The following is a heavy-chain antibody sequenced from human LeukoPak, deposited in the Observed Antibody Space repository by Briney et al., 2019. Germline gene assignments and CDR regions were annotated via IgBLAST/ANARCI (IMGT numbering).Heavy chain of an antibody. CDR2: ISGSGGST. V-gene: IGHV3-23*01. Sequence: GGSLRLSCAASGFTFSSYALSWVRQAPGKGLEWVSGISGSGGSTYYADSVKGRFTISRDNSKNTLYLQMNSLRAEDTAVYYCASDFDWFVRGAFDIWGQGTMVTVSS. CDR3: ASDFDWFVRGAFDI. CDR1: GFTFSSYA. D-gene: IGHD3-9*01. J-gene: IGHJ3*02.